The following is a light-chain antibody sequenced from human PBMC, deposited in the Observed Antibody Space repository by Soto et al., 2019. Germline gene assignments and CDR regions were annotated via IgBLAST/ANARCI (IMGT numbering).Light chain of an antibody. V-gene: IGKV1-5*03. CDR1: QSISIW. CDR2: KAS. Sequence: DIQMTQSPSTLSASVGYRVPITGRASQSISIWLAWYQQKPGKAPKLLIYKASSLESGVPSRFSGSGSGTEFTLTISSLQPDDFASYYCQQYNSYTTFGQGTKVEIK. CDR3: QQYNSYTT. J-gene: IGKJ1*01.